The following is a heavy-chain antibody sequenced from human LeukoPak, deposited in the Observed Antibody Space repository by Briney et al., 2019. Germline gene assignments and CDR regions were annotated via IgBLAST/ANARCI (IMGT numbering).Heavy chain of an antibody. CDR3: ARDGGYEYYYYYMDV. CDR1: GSSITTAFY. Sequence: PSETLSLTCTVSGSSITTAFYWGWIRQPPGKGLEWIGYIYYSGSTNYNPSLKSRVTISVDTSKNQFSLKLSSVTAADTAVYYCARDGGYEYYYYYMDVWGKGTTVTVSS. CDR2: IYYSGST. D-gene: IGHD5-12*01. V-gene: IGHV4-61*01. J-gene: IGHJ6*03.